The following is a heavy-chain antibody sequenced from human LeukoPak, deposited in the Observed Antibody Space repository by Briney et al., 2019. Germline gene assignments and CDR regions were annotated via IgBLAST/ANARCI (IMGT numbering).Heavy chain of an antibody. V-gene: IGHV5-51*01. CDR2: IDPSDSET. CDR1: GYTFTSYG. J-gene: IGHJ4*02. Sequence: ASVKVSCKASGYTFTSYGISWVRQAPGQGLEWMGIIDPSDSETRYTPSFQGQVTISVDKSLTTADLQWNSLKASDTAMYYCARQTAMGRSGDYWGQGTLVTVSS. D-gene: IGHD5-18*01. CDR3: ARQTAMGRSGDY.